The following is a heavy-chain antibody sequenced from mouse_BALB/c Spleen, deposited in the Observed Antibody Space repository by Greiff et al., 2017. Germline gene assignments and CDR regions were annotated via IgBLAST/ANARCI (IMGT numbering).Heavy chain of an antibody. Sequence: QVQLQQSGAELVRPGTSVKVSCKASGYAFTNYLIEWVKQRPGQGLEWIGVINPGSGGTNYNEKFKGKATLTADKSSSTAYMQLSSLTSDDSAVYFCARGKLGRLDYWGQGTTLTVSS. V-gene: IGHV1-54*03. CDR1: GYAFTNYL. CDR3: ARGKLGRLDY. CDR2: INPGSGGT. D-gene: IGHD4-1*01. J-gene: IGHJ2*01.